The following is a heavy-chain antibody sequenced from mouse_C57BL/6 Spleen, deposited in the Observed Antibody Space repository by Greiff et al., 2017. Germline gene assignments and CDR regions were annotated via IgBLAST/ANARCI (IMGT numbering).Heavy chain of an antibody. J-gene: IGHJ1*03. CDR1: GFTFSDYY. CDR3: ARDGDGYYVYFDV. Sequence: EVKLMESEGGLVQPGSSMKLSCTASGFTFSDYYMAWVRQVPEKGLEWVANINYDGSSTYYLDSLKSRFIISRDNAKNILYLQMSSLKSEDTATYYCARDGDGYYVYFDVWGTGTTVTVSS. D-gene: IGHD2-3*01. V-gene: IGHV5-16*01. CDR2: INYDGSST.